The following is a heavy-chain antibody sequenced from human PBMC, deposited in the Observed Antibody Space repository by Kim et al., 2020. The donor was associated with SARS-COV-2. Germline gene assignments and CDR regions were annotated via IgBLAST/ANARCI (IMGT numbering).Heavy chain of an antibody. D-gene: IGHD1-7*01. CDR3: AKDLSNWNYAIGY. J-gene: IGHJ4*02. Sequence: YADAVKGRFTISRDNSKNTLYLQMNSLRAEDTAVYYCAKDLSNWNYAIGYWGQGTLVTVSS. V-gene: IGHV3-23*01.